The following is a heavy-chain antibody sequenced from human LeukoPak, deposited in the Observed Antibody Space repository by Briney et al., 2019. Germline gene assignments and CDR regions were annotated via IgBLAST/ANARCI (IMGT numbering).Heavy chain of an antibody. CDR1: GFTFSSYE. Sequence: GGSLRLSCAASGFTFSSYEMNWVRQAPGKGLEWVSYISTTGSSIYYADSVKGRFTISRDNAKNSLYLQMNSLRAEDTAVYYCASGRWLQPFDYWGQGTLVTVSS. CDR3: ASGRWLQPFDY. V-gene: IGHV3-48*03. D-gene: IGHD5-24*01. CDR2: ISTTGSSI. J-gene: IGHJ4*02.